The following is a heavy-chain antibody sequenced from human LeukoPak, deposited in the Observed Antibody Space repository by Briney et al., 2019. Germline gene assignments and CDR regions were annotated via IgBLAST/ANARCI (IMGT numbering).Heavy chain of an antibody. Sequence: SETLSLTCTVSGYSISSGYYWGWIRQPPGKGLAWIGSIYHSGSTYYNPSLKSRVTISVDTSKNQFSLKLSSVTAADTAVYYCAARDYYDSSGSDYWGQGTLVTVSS. J-gene: IGHJ4*02. CDR1: GYSISSGYY. CDR3: AARDYYDSSGSDY. D-gene: IGHD3-22*01. V-gene: IGHV4-38-2*02. CDR2: IYHSGST.